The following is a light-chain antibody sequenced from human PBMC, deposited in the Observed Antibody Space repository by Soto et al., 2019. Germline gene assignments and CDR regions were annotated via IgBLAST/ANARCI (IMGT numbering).Light chain of an antibody. V-gene: IGKV1-5*03. CDR1: ESISNW. CDR2: KAS. Sequence: DIQMTHSPSTLSASVVDRVIITCRASESISNWLAWYQQKPGKAPNLLIYKASSLKSGVPLRFSGSGSGTEFTLTINSLQPDDFATYYCQQYDTYWTFGQGTKVDIK. CDR3: QQYDTYWT. J-gene: IGKJ1*01.